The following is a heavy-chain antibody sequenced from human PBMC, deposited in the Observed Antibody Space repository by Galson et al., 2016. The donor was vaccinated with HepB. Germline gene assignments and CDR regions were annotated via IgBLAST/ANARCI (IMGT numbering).Heavy chain of an antibody. D-gene: IGHD3-16*01. CDR1: GFTFSSYW. CDR3: ARDKGADTPFDY. Sequence: SLRLSCAASGFTFSSYWIHWVRQAPGKGLVWVSRITSDGSSITYADLVKGRFTVSRDNAKNTVYLQMTRLRVEDTAVYYCARDKGADTPFDYWSQGSRVTVAS. J-gene: IGHJ4*02. V-gene: IGHV3-74*03. CDR2: ITSDGSSI.